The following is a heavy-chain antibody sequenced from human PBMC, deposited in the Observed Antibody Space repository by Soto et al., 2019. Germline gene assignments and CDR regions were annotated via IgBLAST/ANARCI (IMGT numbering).Heavy chain of an antibody. Sequence: SLRLSCAASGFTFSSYAMSWVRQAPGKGLEWVSAISGSGGSTYYADSVKGRFTISRDNSKNTLYLQMNSLRAEDTAVYYCAKELLAVAGPGNWFDPWGQGTLVTVSS. CDR3: AKELLAVAGPGNWFDP. CDR1: GFTFSSYA. D-gene: IGHD6-19*01. CDR2: ISGSGGST. J-gene: IGHJ5*02. V-gene: IGHV3-23*01.